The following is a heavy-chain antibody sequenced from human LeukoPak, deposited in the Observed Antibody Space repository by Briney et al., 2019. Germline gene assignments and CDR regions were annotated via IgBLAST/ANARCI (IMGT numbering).Heavy chain of an antibody. CDR3: ARVMSGYDGFDY. V-gene: IGHV1-2*02. CDR1: GYTFTGYY. D-gene: IGHD5-12*01. J-gene: IGHJ4*02. Sequence: ASVKVSCKASGYTFTGYYMHWVRQAPGQGLDWMGWINPNSGGTNYAQKFQGRVTMTRDTSISTAYMELSRLRSDDTAVYYCARVMSGYDGFDYWGQGTLVTVSS. CDR2: INPNSGGT.